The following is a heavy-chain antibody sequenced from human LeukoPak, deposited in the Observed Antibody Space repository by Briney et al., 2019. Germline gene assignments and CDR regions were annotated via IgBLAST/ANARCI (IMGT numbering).Heavy chain of an antibody. Sequence: GGSLRLSCAACGFTFSTYWVHWVRHAPGKGRVWVSRINSDESSTTYVDSVKRRFTISRDNAKNTLYLQMNSLRAEDTAVYYCAKSRRAYCSGGSCFGLWDYWGQGTLVTVSS. CDR3: AKSRRAYCSGGSCFGLWDY. D-gene: IGHD2-15*01. CDR1: GFTFSTYW. CDR2: INSDESST. V-gene: IGHV3-74*01. J-gene: IGHJ4*02.